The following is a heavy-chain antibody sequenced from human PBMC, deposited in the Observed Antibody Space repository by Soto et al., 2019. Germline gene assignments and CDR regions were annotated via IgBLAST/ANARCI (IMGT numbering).Heavy chain of an antibody. V-gene: IGHV4-59*08. CDR2: IYFPGTT. J-gene: IGHJ4*02. CDR3: ARLGACFQALDS. CDR1: GASISPNY. Sequence: QVQLEESGPGLVKPSETLSLTCTVSGASISPNYWSWIRQPPGKGLEWIGYIYFPGTTTYNPSLRRRVSMSVDTSAIHFALTLTSVSAADTAIYYWARLGACFQALDSWGQGTLVTVSS.